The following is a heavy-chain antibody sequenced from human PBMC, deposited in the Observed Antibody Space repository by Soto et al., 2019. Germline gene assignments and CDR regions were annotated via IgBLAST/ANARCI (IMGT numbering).Heavy chain of an antibody. CDR3: ARDLEWDIVVVPAAFLFDP. J-gene: IGHJ5*02. V-gene: IGHV3-21*01. D-gene: IGHD2-2*01. CDR2: ISSSSSYI. Sequence: GGSLRLSCAASGFTFSSYSMNWVRQAPGKGLEWVSSISSSSSYIYYADSVKGRFTISRDNAKNSLYLQMNSLRAEDTAVYYCARDLEWDIVVVPAAFLFDPWGQGTLVTVSS. CDR1: GFTFSSYS.